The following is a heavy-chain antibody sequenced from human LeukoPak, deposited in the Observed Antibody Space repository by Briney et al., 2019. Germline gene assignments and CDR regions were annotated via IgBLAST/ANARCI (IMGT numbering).Heavy chain of an antibody. D-gene: IGHD6-13*01. CDR2: IYTSGST. CDR3: AREEADYYYYYMDV. CDR1: GGSISSYY. J-gene: IGHJ6*03. Sequence: SETLSLTCTVSGGSISSYYWSWLRQPAGKGLEWIGRIYTSGSTNYNPSLKSRVTMSVDTSKNQFSLKLSSVTAADTAVYYCAREEADYYYYYMDVWGKGTTVTISS. V-gene: IGHV4-4*07.